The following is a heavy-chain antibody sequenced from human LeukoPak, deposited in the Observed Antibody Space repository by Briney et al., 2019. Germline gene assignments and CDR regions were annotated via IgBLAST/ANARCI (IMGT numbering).Heavy chain of an antibody. CDR1: GDTFDRFL. CDR3: AKGPHDHGGFVFF. CDR2: IIPVFGIT. D-gene: IGHD4/OR15-4a*01. J-gene: IGHJ4*02. V-gene: IGHV1-69*04. Sequence: ASVKVSCKASGDTFDRFLIPWVRLAPGQDLDWMGRIIPVFGITHYAPHFQGRVTLTADTPTRTAYMELSNLKSEDTAVNYCAKGPHDHGGFVFFWGQGTLVTVTS.